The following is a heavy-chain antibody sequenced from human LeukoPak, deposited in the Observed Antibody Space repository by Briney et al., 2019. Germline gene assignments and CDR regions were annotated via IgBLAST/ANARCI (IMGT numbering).Heavy chain of an antibody. D-gene: IGHD3-22*01. Sequence: GGTLRLSCAASGFTFSNHGMNWVRQAPGKGLEWVSGISPSGDITYYADSVKGRFTISRDNAKNSLYLQMNSLRGEDTAVYYCTQGMNYDSSAYSHQHWGQGTLVTVSS. CDR2: ISPSGDIT. J-gene: IGHJ1*01. V-gene: IGHV3-23*01. CDR1: GFTFSNHG. CDR3: TQGMNYDSSAYSHQH.